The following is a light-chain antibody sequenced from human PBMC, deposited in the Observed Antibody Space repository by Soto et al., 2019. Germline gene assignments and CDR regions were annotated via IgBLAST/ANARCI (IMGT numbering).Light chain of an antibody. J-gene: IGLJ2*01. CDR1: SSDVGSYNL. V-gene: IGLV2-23*03. CDR3: CSYACSSTFVV. Sequence: QSALTQPASVSGSPGQSITISCTGTSSDVGSYNLVSWYQQHPGKAPKLMIYEGSKRPSGVSNRVSGSKSGNTASLTISGLQAEDEADYYCCSYACSSTFVVFGGGTKLTVL. CDR2: EGS.